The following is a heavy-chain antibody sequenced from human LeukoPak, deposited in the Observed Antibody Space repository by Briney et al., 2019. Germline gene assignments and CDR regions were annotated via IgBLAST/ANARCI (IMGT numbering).Heavy chain of an antibody. CDR2: ISSSGNTI. D-gene: IGHD4-17*01. CDR1: GFTFSDYY. Sequence: PGGSLRLSCAASGFTFSDYYMSWIRQAPGKGLEWLSYISSSGNTIFYADSVRGRFTISRDNAMNSLYLQMNSLRAEDTAVYYCASRRTVTSTDPHTFDIWGQGTMATVSS. J-gene: IGHJ3*02. V-gene: IGHV3-11*01. CDR3: ASRRTVTSTDPHTFDI.